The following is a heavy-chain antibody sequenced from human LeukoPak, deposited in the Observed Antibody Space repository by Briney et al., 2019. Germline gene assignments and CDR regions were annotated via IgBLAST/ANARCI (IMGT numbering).Heavy chain of an antibody. V-gene: IGHV1-8*01. D-gene: IGHD3-3*01. J-gene: IGHJ6*03. Sequence: ASVKVSCKASGYTFTSYDINWVRQATGQGLEWMGWMNPNSGNTGYAQKFQGRVTMTRNTSISTAYMELSSLRSEDTAVYYCARGVDYDFWSGSLGYYYYYMDVWGKGTTVTVSS. CDR2: MNPNSGNT. CDR3: ARGVDYDFWSGSLGYYYYYMDV. CDR1: GYTFTSYD.